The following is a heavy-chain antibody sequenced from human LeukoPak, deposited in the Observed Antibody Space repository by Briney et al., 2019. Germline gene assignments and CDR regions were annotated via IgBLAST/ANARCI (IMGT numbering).Heavy chain of an antibody. CDR1: GFTFSTYS. CDR3: ARGVYY. CDR2: ISSGSSTI. J-gene: IGHJ4*02. V-gene: IGHV3-48*01. Sequence: PGGSLRLSCAASGFTFSTYSMTWVRQAPGKGLEWVSYISSGSSTINYADSVKGRFTISRDNAKNSLYLQMNSLRAEDTAVYYCARGVYYWGQGTLVTVSS.